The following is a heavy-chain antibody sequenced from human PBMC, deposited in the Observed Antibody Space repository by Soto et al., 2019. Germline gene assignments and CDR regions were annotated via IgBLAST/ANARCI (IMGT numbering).Heavy chain of an antibody. D-gene: IGHD6-13*01. CDR3: ARGYSSSWSYFDY. V-gene: IGHV3-53*04. CDR2: IYSGGST. CDR1: GFTVSSNY. Sequence: GGSLRLSCAASGFTVSSNYMSWVRQAPGKGLEWVSVIYSGGSTYYADSVKGRFTISRHNSKNTLYLQMNSLRAEDTAVYYCARGYSSSWSYFDYWGQGTLVTVS. J-gene: IGHJ4*02.